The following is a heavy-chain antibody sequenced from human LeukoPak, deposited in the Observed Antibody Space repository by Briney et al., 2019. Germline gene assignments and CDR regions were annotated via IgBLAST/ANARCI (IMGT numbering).Heavy chain of an antibody. Sequence: GGSLRLSCAASGFTFSSYGMHWVRQAPGKGLEWVAVISYDGSNKYYADSVKGRFTISRDNSNNMVYLQMNGLRAEDTAVYYCAKASGSYTAEYFQHWGQGTLVTVSS. CDR3: AKASGSYTAEYFQH. CDR1: GFTFSSYG. V-gene: IGHV3-30*18. J-gene: IGHJ1*01. D-gene: IGHD1-26*01. CDR2: ISYDGSNK.